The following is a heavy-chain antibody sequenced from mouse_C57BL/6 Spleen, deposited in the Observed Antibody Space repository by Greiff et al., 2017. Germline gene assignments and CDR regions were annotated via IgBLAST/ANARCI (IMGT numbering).Heavy chain of an antibody. Sequence: QVHVKQPGAELVMPGASVKLSCKASGYTFTSYWMHWVKQRPGQGLEWIGEIDPSDSYTNYNQKFKGKSTLTVDKSSSTAYMQLSSLTSEDSAVYYCARPNYYGSSYVNYFDYWGQGTTLTVSS. CDR1: GYTFTSYW. V-gene: IGHV1-69*01. CDR2: IDPSDSYT. J-gene: IGHJ2*01. CDR3: ARPNYYGSSYVNYFDY. D-gene: IGHD1-1*01.